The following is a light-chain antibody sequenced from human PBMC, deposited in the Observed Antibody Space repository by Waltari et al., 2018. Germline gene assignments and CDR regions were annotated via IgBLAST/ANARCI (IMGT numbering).Light chain of an antibody. CDR1: QDIYIH. Sequence: DIQMTQSPSSLSASVGDRVTITCRASQDIYIHLAWYQQKPGEVPKLLIYGASTLHSGVPSRFSGRRSGTDFTLTISSLQPEDFATYYCQKYNDVPQPFGGGTKVE. J-gene: IGKJ4*01. V-gene: IGKV1-27*01. CDR3: QKYNDVPQP. CDR2: GAS.